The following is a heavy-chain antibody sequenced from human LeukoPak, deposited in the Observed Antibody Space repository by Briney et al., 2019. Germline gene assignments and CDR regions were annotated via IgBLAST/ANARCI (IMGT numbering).Heavy chain of an antibody. CDR3: AKDKSIAVAGTPDY. D-gene: IGHD6-19*01. CDR2: ISSSSSYI. V-gene: IGHV3-21*04. CDR1: GFTFSSYS. J-gene: IGHJ4*02. Sequence: GGSLRLSCAASGFTFSSYSMNWVRQAPGKGLEWVSSISSSSSYIYYADSVKGRFTISRDNAKNSLYLQMNSLRAEDTAVHYCAKDKSIAVAGTPDYWGQGTLVTVSS.